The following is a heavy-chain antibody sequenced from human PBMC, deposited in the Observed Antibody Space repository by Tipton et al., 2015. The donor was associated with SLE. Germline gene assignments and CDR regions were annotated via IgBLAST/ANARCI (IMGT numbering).Heavy chain of an antibody. V-gene: IGHV4-59*02. CDR1: GGSVSSYY. Sequence: LRLSCTISGGSVSSYYWSWIRQPPGKGLEWIGDLYYSGNTNYNPSLKSRVTISVDTSKNHFSLKLTSVTAADTAVYYCARDERVRTAFDIWGQGTIVTVSS. J-gene: IGHJ3*02. CDR2: LYYSGNT. CDR3: ARDERVRTAFDI.